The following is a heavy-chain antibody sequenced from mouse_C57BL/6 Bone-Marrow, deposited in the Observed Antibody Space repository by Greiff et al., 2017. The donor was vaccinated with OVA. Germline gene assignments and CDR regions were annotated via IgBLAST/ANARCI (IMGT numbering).Heavy chain of an antibody. CDR2: IYPGGGYT. J-gene: IGHJ2*01. CDR1: GYTFTNYW. Sequence: VQLQQSGAELVRPGTSVKMSCKASGYTFTNYWIGWAKQRPGHGLEWIGDIYPGGGYTNYNENFKSKATLTADTSSSTSYMPFSSLTSEDSAIYYCARWGYYGSRTCFGYWGQGTTRTVS. CDR3: ARWGYYGSRTCFGY. D-gene: IGHD1-1*01. V-gene: IGHV1-63*01.